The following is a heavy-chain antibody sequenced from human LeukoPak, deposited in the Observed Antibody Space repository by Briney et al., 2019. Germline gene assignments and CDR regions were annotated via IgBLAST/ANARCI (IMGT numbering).Heavy chain of an antibody. CDR2: IYASGNT. Sequence: ASETLSLTCTVSGGSISSYYWSWIRQPAGKGLEWIGRIYASGNTNYNPSLKGRVTMTVDTSKNQFSLNLSSVTAADTAVYYCARGRGSSWYYFDSWGQGTLVTVSS. CDR1: GGSISSYY. V-gene: IGHV4-4*07. CDR3: ARGRGSSWYYFDS. J-gene: IGHJ4*02. D-gene: IGHD6-13*01.